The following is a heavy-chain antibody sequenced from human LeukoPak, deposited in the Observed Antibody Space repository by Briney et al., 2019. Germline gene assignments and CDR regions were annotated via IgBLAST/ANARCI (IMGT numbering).Heavy chain of an antibody. Sequence: PGGSLRLSCAASGFTFSSYSMNWVRQAPGKGLEWVSSISSSSRYTYYADSVKGRFTISRDNAKNSLFLQMNSLRAEDTAVYYCARSYSSSWYSAEYFQHWGQGTLVTVSS. CDR1: GFTFSSYS. D-gene: IGHD6-13*01. V-gene: IGHV3-21*01. CDR3: ARSYSSSWYSAEYFQH. J-gene: IGHJ1*01. CDR2: ISSSSRYT.